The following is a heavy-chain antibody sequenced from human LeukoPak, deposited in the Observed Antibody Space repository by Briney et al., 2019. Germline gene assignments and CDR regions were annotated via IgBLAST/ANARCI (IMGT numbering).Heavy chain of an antibody. CDR2: IYNSEST. J-gene: IGHJ4*02. CDR1: GGSISDYY. D-gene: IGHD5-24*01. Sequence: SEALSLTCTVSGGSISDYYWSWIRQPPGKGLEWIGYIYNSESTYYNPSLKSRVTISVDTSKSQFSLKLTSVTAADTAVYYCARSRDGYNFVDYWGQGTLVTVSS. CDR3: ARSRDGYNFVDY. V-gene: IGHV4-59*01.